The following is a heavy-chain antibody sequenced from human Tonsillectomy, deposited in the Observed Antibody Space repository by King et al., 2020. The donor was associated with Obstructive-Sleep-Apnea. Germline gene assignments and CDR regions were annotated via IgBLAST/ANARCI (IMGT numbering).Heavy chain of an antibody. Sequence: VQLQESGPGLVKPSETLSLTCAMSGGSISSYYWNWIRQPPGKGLEWIEYIHYSAFTNYNPSLKSRVTISVDTSKNQVSLKLYSVTAADTAVYFCARQDNHPGWFDPWGQGTLVTVSS. J-gene: IGHJ5*02. CDR2: IHYSAFT. CDR3: ARQDNHPGWFDP. V-gene: IGHV4-59*08. D-gene: IGHD1-14*01. CDR1: GGSISSYY.